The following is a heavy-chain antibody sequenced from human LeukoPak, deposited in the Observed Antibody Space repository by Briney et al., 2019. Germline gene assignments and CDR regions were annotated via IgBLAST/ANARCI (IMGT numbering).Heavy chain of an antibody. Sequence: SETLSLTCTVSGGSISSGGYYWSWIRQHPGTGLEWIGYISNSARTYYNPSLKSRVSISVDTSKNQFSLELSSVTDADTAVYYCAIPRNTGYEYYLDYWGQGTLVTVSS. V-gene: IGHV4-31*03. CDR2: ISNSART. J-gene: IGHJ4*02. CDR1: GGSISSGGYY. CDR3: AIPRNTGYEYYLDY. D-gene: IGHD5-12*01.